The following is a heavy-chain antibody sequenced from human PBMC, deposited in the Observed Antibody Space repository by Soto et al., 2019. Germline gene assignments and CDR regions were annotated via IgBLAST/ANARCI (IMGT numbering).Heavy chain of an antibody. CDR3: ARSPDLYCSGGSCYSEGPHAFDI. V-gene: IGHV3-48*01. CDR1: GFTFSSYS. J-gene: IGHJ3*02. Sequence: GGSLRLSCAASGFTFSSYSMNWVRQAPGKGLEWVSYISSSSSTIYYADSVKGRFTISRDNAKNSLYLQMNSLRAEDTAVYYCARSPDLYCSGGSCYSEGPHAFDIWGQGTMVTVSS. CDR2: ISSSSSTI. D-gene: IGHD2-15*01.